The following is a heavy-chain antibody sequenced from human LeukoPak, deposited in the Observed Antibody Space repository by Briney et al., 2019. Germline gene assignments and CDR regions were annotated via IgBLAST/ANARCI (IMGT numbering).Heavy chain of an antibody. D-gene: IGHD2-2*01. CDR3: AKDIRAVVPAALDY. CDR2: ISSSSSYI. CDR1: GFTFSSYS. J-gene: IGHJ4*02. V-gene: IGHV3-21*04. Sequence: GSLRLSCAASGFTFSSYSMNWVRQAPGKGLEWVSSISSSSSYIYYADSVKGRFTISRDNAKNSLYLQMNSLRAEDTALYYCAKDIRAVVPAALDYWGQGTLVTVSS.